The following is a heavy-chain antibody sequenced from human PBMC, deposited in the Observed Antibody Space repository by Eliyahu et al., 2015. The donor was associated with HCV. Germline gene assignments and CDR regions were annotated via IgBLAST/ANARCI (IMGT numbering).Heavy chain of an antibody. CDR2: IRSIPYGGTT. J-gene: IGHJ4*02. Sequence: VQLVESGXGXVQPGRSLXLSXXASGFTVGGYVMIWVRQAPGKGXEWVGFIRSIPYGGTTEYAASVKGRFTISRDDSKNIAYLQMNSLKSEDTAVYYCAGGLRTPAYWGQGTLVTVSS. V-gene: IGHV3-49*04. D-gene: IGHD3-16*01. CDR1: GFTVGGYV. CDR3: AGGLRTPAY.